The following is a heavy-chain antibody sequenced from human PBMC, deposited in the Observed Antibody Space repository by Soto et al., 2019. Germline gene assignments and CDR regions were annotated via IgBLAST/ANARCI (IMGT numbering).Heavy chain of an antibody. V-gene: IGHV3-23*01. J-gene: IGHJ4*02. CDR2: ISGSGSMK. CDR1: GLTFRNYA. Sequence: GGSLRLSCTASGLTFRNYAMTWVRQAPGRGLEWVSGISGSGSMKYYADSVKGRFTISRDNSKNMLFLQMDSLRDEDTAMYHCAKEAVASEQVPIPGDSWGQGTLVTVSS. D-gene: IGHD2-15*01. CDR3: AKEAVASEQVPIPGDS.